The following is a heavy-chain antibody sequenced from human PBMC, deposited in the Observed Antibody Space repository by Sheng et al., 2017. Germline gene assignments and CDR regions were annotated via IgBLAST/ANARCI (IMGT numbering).Heavy chain of an antibody. CDR1: GGSISSGGYS. V-gene: IGHV4-30-4*07. CDR3: ARISSSLAFDY. CDR2: FYYSGST. D-gene: IGHD6-6*01. Sequence: QVQLQESGPGLVKPSQTLSLTCAVSGGSISSGGYSWNWIRQPPGKGLEWIGYFYYSGSTYYNPSLKSRVTISVDTSNNQFSLKLSSVTAADTAVYYCARISSSLAFDYWGQGTLVTVSS. J-gene: IGHJ4*02.